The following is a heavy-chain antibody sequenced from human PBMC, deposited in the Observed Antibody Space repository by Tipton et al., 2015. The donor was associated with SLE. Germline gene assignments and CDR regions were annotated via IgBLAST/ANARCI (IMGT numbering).Heavy chain of an antibody. Sequence: SLRLSCAASGFSFNYYTMHWVRQAPGKGLEWVAVISYDGRNKYYADSVKGRFTVSRDNSKNTLYVQMNSLRAEDTAVYYCAREGAYCGGDCFDYWGQGTLVTVSS. V-gene: IGHV3-30*04. CDR1: GFSFNYYT. J-gene: IGHJ4*02. D-gene: IGHD2-21*01. CDR2: ISYDGRNK. CDR3: AREGAYCGGDCFDY.